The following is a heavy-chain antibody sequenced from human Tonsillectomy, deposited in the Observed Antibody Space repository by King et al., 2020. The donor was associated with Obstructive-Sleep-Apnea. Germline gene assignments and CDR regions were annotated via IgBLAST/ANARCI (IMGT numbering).Heavy chain of an antibody. J-gene: IGHJ5*02. CDR2: IYPGDSDT. V-gene: IGHV5-51*01. Sequence: VQLVQSGAEVKKPGDSLKISCAGSGYSFSTYWLAWVRQVPGKGLEWMGIIYPGDSDTRYSPSFRGQVTMSADKSINTAYLQWSSLEASDTAMYFCARWEDQSRGYCFDHWGQGTLVTVSS. CDR3: ARWEDQSRGYCFDH. CDR1: GYSFSTYW. D-gene: IGHD3-22*01.